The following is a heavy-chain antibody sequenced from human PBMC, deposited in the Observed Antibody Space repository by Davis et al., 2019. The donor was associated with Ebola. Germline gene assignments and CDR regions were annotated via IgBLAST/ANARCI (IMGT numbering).Heavy chain of an antibody. Sequence: PGGSLRLSCAASGFTFSSYAMSWVRQTPGKGLEWVSGISGSGYSTYYADSVTGRFTISRDNSKNTLYLQMKSLRADDTAVYYCAKAGYSYGYDFDYWGHGTLVTVSS. V-gene: IGHV3-23*01. CDR1: GFTFSSYA. J-gene: IGHJ4*01. CDR2: ISGSGYST. D-gene: IGHD5-18*01. CDR3: AKAGYSYGYDFDY.